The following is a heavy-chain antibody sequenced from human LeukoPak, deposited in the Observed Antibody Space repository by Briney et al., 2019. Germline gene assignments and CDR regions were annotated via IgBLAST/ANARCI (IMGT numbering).Heavy chain of an antibody. D-gene: IGHD3-22*01. Sequence: GGSLRLSCAASGFTFGSYAMSWVRQAPGKGLEWVSAISGSGGSTYYADSVKGRFTISRDNSKNTLYLQMNSLRAEDTAVYYCAKTYYYDSSGYYPTYYFDYWGQGTLVTVSS. CDR1: GFTFGSYA. J-gene: IGHJ4*02. V-gene: IGHV3-23*01. CDR2: ISGSGGST. CDR3: AKTYYYDSSGYYPTYYFDY.